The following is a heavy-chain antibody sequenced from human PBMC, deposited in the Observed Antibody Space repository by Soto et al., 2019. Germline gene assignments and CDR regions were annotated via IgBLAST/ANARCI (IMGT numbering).Heavy chain of an antibody. CDR3: ARILGGYCSDISCPYNWFDP. CDR2: IFSIDEK. V-gene: IGHV2-26*01. CDR1: GFSLSNARMG. D-gene: IGHD2-2*03. Sequence: QVTLKESGPLLVKPTETLMLTCTVSGFSLSNARMGVSWIRQPPGKALEWLAHIFSIDEKAYSTSLKNRLTISKDTSRSQVVLTMTNMDPVDTATYYCARILGGYCSDISCPYNWFDPWGQGTLVTVSS. J-gene: IGHJ5*02.